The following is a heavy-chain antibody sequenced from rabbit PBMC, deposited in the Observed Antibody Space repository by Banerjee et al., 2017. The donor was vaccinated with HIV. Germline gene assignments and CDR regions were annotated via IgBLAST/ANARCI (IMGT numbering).Heavy chain of an antibody. CDR1: GFSFSSSYW. CDR3: ARGGVGSTGYTYVFDP. D-gene: IGHD1-1*01. J-gene: IGHJ2*01. Sequence: QEQLEESGGDLVKPEGSLTLTCTASGFSFSSSYWMSWVRQAPGRGLEWIGYIDTGSSSTDYASWAKGRFTISKTSSTTVTLQMTSLTAADTATYFCARGGVGSTGYTYVFDPWGPGTLVTVS. V-gene: IGHV1S45*01. CDR2: IDTGSSST.